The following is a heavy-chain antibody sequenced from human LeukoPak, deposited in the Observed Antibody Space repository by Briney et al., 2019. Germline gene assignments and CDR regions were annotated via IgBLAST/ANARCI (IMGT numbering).Heavy chain of an antibody. D-gene: IGHD2-21*02. CDR1: GGSISSGSYY. CDR3: ARVSSCGGDCYQYYYYGMDV. Sequence: PSQTLSLTCTVSGGSISSGSYYWSWIRQPAGKGLEWIGRIYTSGSTNYNPSLKSRVTISVDTSKNQFSLKLSSVTAADTAVYYCARVSSCGGDCYQYYYYGMDVWGQGTTVTVSS. V-gene: IGHV4-61*02. J-gene: IGHJ6*02. CDR2: IYTSGST.